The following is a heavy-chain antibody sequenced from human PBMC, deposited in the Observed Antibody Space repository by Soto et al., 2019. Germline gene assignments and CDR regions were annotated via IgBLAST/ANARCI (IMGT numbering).Heavy chain of an antibody. D-gene: IGHD3-22*01. CDR2: IIPIFGTA. J-gene: IGHJ4*02. Sequence: QVQLVQSGAEVTKPGSSVKVSCKASEGTFSSYAISWVRQAPGQGLEWMGGIIPIFGTANYAQKFQGRVTITADESTSTAYMELSSLRAEDTALYYCAGRIDSSEVFGYWGQGTLVTVAS. CDR3: AGRIDSSEVFGY. V-gene: IGHV1-69*01. CDR1: EGTFSSYA.